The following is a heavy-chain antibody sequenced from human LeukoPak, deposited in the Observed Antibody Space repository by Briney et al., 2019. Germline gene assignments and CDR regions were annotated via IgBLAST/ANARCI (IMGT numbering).Heavy chain of an antibody. J-gene: IGHJ1*01. CDR3: ARSPHMVRGVIYQH. Sequence: SETLSLTCTVPGGSISSYYWSWIRQPPGKGLEWIGYIYYSGSTNYNPSLKSRVTISVDTSKNQFSLKLSSVTAADTAVYYCARSPHMVRGVIYQHWGQGTLVTVSS. V-gene: IGHV4-59*01. CDR2: IYYSGST. CDR1: GGSISSYY. D-gene: IGHD3-10*01.